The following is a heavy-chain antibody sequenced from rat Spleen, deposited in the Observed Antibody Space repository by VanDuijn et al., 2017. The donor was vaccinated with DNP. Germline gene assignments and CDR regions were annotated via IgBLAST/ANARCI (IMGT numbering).Heavy chain of an antibody. V-gene: IGHV2S12*01. CDR3: TRDSYAHDYAMDA. J-gene: IGHJ4*01. CDR2: ISSGGII. Sequence: QVQLEESGPGLVQSSQTMSLTCSVSGFSFTSYGVSWVRQPPGKCLEWIAAISSGGIIFYNSALKSRLSISRDTSKTQVFLKMNILQTEDTAIYFCTRDSYAHDYAMDAWGQGTSVTVSS. D-gene: IGHD1-12*01. CDR1: GFSFTSYG.